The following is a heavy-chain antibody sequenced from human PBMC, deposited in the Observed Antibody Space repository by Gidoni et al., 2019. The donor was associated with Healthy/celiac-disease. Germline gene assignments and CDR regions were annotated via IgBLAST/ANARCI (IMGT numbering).Heavy chain of an antibody. CDR1: GFTFSSYA. J-gene: IGHJ6*03. Sequence: EVQLVESGGGLVQPGGSLRLSCAASGFTFSSYAMSWVRQAPGKGLEWVSAISGSGGSTYYADSVKGRFTISRDNSKNTLYLQMNSLRAEDTAVYYCAKGSGVGGEQHGGMDYYYYMDVWGKGTTVTVSS. CDR2: ISGSGGST. V-gene: IGHV3-23*04. CDR3: AKGSGVGGEQHGGMDYYYYMDV. D-gene: IGHD3-10*01.